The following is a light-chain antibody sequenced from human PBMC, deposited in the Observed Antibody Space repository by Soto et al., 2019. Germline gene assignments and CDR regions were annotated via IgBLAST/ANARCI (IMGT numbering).Light chain of an antibody. CDR3: SSYTNTNTVV. CDR2: NVN. V-gene: IGLV2-14*03. CDR1: SGDVGGHDY. J-gene: IGLJ2*01. Sequence: QSVLTQVASVSGSPGQSITISCTGTSGDVGGHDYVSWYQQYPGKAPKLMIYNVNYRPSGVSNRFSGSKSGNTASLTISGLQAEDEANYYCSSYTNTNTVVSGGGTKLTVL.